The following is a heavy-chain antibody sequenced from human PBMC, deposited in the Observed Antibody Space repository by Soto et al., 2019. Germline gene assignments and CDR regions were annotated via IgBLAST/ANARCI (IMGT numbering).Heavy chain of an antibody. Sequence: TLSLTCTVSGGSVSSGSYYWSWIRQPPGKALEWLALIYWDDDKRYSPSLRSRLTITKDTSKNQVVLTMTNMDPVDTATYYCIQSRCGGDCLQSYASYYYYGMDVWGQGTTVT. CDR2: IYWDDDK. CDR1: GGSVSSGSYY. J-gene: IGHJ6*02. D-gene: IGHD2-21*02. V-gene: IGHV2-5*08. CDR3: IQSRCGGDCLQSYASYYYYGMDV.